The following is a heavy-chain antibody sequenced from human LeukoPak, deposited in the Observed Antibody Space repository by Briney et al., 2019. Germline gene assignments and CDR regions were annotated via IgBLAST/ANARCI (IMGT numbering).Heavy chain of an antibody. J-gene: IGHJ5*02. V-gene: IGHV1-69*06. CDR3: ARVWYSSSWSLPNNWFDP. CDR1: GGTFSSYA. D-gene: IGHD6-13*01. CDR2: IIPIFGTA. Sequence: ASVKVSCKASGGTFSSYAISWVRQAPGQGLEWMGGIIPIFGTANYAQKFQGRVTITADKSTSTAYMELSSLRSEDTAVYYCARVWYSSSWSLPNNWFDPWGQGTLVTVSS.